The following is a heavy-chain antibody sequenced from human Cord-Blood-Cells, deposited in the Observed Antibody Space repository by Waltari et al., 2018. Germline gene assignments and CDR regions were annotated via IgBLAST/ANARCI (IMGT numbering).Heavy chain of an antibody. D-gene: IGHD4-17*01. CDR2: IYHSGIT. V-gene: IGHV4-4*02. Sequence: QVQLQESGPGLLKPSGTPSLTYAVSGGSISSSYWGSWVRQPPGKGLEWIGEIYHSGITNYNPSLMSLVTISLDKSKNQFSLNLSSVTAADTAVYYCARVAMTTVTTGVLDYWGQGTLVTVSS. J-gene: IGHJ4*02. CDR3: ARVAMTTVTTGVLDY. CDR1: GGSISSSYW.